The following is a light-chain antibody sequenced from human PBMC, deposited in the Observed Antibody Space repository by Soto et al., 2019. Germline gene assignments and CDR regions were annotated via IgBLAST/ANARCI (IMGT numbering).Light chain of an antibody. CDR1: QSVSSN. CDR2: GAS. V-gene: IGKV3-15*01. Sequence: EIVMTQSPATLSVSPGARATLSCRASQSVSSNLAWYQQKPGQAPRLLIYGASTRATGIPARFSGSGSGTEFTLTISSLQSEDFAVYYGQQYNNWPRTVGQGTKVEIK. CDR3: QQYNNWPRT. J-gene: IGKJ1*01.